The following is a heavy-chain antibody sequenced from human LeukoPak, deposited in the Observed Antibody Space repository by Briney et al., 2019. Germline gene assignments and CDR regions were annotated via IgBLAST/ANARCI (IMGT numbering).Heavy chain of an antibody. Sequence: SETLSLTCSVSSGSISGYYWNWIRQPPGKGLEWIAYMYYGGSTNYSPSLKSRVSMSADTSRNQLSLKLTSVTAADTAVYYCARSLPATVAGANWYDPWGPGTLVTVSS. J-gene: IGHJ5*02. CDR1: SGSISGYY. CDR2: MYYGGST. CDR3: ARSLPATVAGANWYDP. V-gene: IGHV4-59*01. D-gene: IGHD6-13*01.